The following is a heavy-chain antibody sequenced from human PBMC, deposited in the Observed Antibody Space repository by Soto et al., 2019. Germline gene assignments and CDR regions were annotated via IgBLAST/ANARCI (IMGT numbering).Heavy chain of an antibody. CDR3: AKYDSSGWFDP. V-gene: IGHV4-38-2*01. Sequence: TLSLTCAVSGYSIRGGDYWGWIRQPPGKGLELIGYIYQSGSTYYNPSLKSRVTISLDTSKKQFSLRLSSVTAADTAVYSCAKYDSSGWFDPWGQGTLVTVSS. CDR1: GYSIRGGDY. CDR2: IYQSGST. J-gene: IGHJ5*02. D-gene: IGHD3-22*01.